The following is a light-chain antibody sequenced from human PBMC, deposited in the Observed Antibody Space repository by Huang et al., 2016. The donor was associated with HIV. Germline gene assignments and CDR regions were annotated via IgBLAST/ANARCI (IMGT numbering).Light chain of an antibody. V-gene: IGKV3-15*01. CDR1: QSVTGN. Sequence: EIVMTQSPATLSVSPGERATLSCRASQSVTGNLASYQQKPGQAPRLLIYGASTRATGIPARFSGSGSGTEFTLTISSLQSEDFAVYYCQRYDNWPKFTFGPGTKVDIK. J-gene: IGKJ3*01. CDR2: GAS. CDR3: QRYDNWPKFT.